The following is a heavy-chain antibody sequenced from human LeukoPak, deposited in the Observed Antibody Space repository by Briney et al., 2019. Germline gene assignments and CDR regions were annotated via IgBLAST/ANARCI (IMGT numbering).Heavy chain of an antibody. CDR3: ARDVLRAFDI. Sequence: SETLSLTCTVSGGSISSYYWSWIRQPPGKGLEWIGYIYYSGSTKYKPSLKSRVTISVDTSKNQFSLKLSSVTAADTAVYYCARDVLRAFDIWGQGTMVTVSS. V-gene: IGHV4-59*01. CDR2: IYYSGST. J-gene: IGHJ3*02. CDR1: GGSISSYY.